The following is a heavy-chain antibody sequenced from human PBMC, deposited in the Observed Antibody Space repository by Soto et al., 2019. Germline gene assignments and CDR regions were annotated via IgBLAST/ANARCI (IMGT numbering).Heavy chain of an antibody. CDR3: AKGEMATIRNSFDP. D-gene: IGHD5-12*01. J-gene: IGHJ5*02. CDR1: AFSLTSCS. V-gene: IGHV3-23*01. Sequence: GGSLRLSCVTSAFSLTSCSMSWVRQTPGKGLEWVSALSRSGGATYYADSVKGRFTISRDASTNTLYLQMSNLRAEDTAIYYCAKGEMATIRNSFDPWGQGTLVTVSS. CDR2: LSRSGGAT.